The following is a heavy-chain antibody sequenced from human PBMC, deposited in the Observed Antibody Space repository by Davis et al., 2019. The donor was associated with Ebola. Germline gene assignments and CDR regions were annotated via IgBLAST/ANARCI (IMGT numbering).Heavy chain of an antibody. D-gene: IGHD4-17*01. Sequence: SLSLSCVASTFTFSSYATSRVRQAPGKGLEWVANIKQDGSEIHYVDSVKGRFTISSDNTKNSLYLQMNSLRDEDTALYYCSRGGAVKFDYWGQGTLVTVSS. V-gene: IGHV3-7*01. CDR1: TFTFSSYA. J-gene: IGHJ4*02. CDR3: SRGGAVKFDY. CDR2: IKQDGSEI.